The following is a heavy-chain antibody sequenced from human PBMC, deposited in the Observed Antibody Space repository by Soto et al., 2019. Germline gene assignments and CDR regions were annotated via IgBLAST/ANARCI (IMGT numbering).Heavy chain of an antibody. Sequence: SETLSLTCTVSGGSISSGDYYWSWIRQPPGKGLEWIGYIYYSGSTYYNPSLKSRVTISVDTSKNQFSLKLSSVTAADTAVYYCARDSGGFGELFPWGQGTLVTVSS. CDR1: GGSISSGDYY. CDR2: IYYSGST. V-gene: IGHV4-30-4*01. D-gene: IGHD3-10*01. CDR3: ARDSGGFGELFP. J-gene: IGHJ5*02.